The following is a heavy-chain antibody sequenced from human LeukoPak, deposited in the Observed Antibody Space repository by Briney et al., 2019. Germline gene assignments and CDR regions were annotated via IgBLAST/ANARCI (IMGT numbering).Heavy chain of an antibody. J-gene: IGHJ6*02. CDR1: GYTFTSYD. CDR2: MNPNSGNT. Sequence: ASVKVSCKASGYTFTSYDINWVRQATGQGLEWMGWMNPNSGNTGYAQKFQGRVTITADESTSTAYMELSSLRSEDTAVYYCATHGGYCSSTSCSRMGYYYYYGMDVWGQGTTVTVSS. V-gene: IGHV1-8*01. D-gene: IGHD2-2*01. CDR3: ATHGGYCSSTSCSRMGYYYYYGMDV.